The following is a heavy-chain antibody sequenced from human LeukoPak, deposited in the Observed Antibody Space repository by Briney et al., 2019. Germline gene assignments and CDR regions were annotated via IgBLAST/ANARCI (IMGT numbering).Heavy chain of an antibody. Sequence: GGSLRLSCAASGFTFSSYGMHWVRQAPGKGLEWVAVIWYDGSNKYYAGSVKGRFTISRDNSKNTLFLQMNSLRAEDTAVYYCARAQLEQLWLLFDYWGQGTLVTVSS. CDR1: GFTFSSYG. CDR2: IWYDGSNK. D-gene: IGHD5-18*01. CDR3: ARAQLEQLWLLFDY. J-gene: IGHJ4*02. V-gene: IGHV3-33*01.